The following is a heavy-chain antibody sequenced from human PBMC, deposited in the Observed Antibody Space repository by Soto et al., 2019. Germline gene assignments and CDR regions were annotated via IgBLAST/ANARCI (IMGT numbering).Heavy chain of an antibody. D-gene: IGHD2-21*01. Sequence: QVQLVQSGDEVRKPGSSVKVSCKASGYIFVNYGIAWVRQAPGQGLEWMGWISPYSGNTHYASKVQGRLTMTTDTSTDTAYIGLGGLTTDDTAVYYWGVGDNYLTPTPQGGWGQGTTVTVSS. CDR2: ISPYSGNT. CDR1: GYIFVNYG. V-gene: IGHV1-18*01. CDR3: GVGDNYLTPTPQGG. J-gene: IGHJ6*02.